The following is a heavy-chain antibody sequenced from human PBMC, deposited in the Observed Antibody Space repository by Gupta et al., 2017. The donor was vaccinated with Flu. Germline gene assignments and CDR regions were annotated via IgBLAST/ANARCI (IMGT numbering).Heavy chain of an antibody. Sequence: FWSWLRQLPGKGLEWIGYVHSSGGTYYNPSLRSRLMLSIDTSKNEFSLEVTSVTAADTAMYYCARRGTYFFDCWGQGALVTVSS. D-gene: IGHD3-10*01. V-gene: IGHV4-31*02. J-gene: IGHJ4*02. CDR1: F. CDR2: VHSSGGT. CDR3: ARRGTYFFDC.